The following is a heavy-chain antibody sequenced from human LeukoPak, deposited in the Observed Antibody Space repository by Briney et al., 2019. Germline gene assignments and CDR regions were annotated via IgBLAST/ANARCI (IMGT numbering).Heavy chain of an antibody. CDR2: ISRSGTTI. CDR1: GFTFSNYN. CDR3: AVFSTGYNAFDY. D-gene: IGHD3-9*01. V-gene: IGHV3-48*01. J-gene: IGHJ4*02. Sequence: GGSLTLSCAASGFTFSNYNMNWVRQAPGKGLEWVSYISRSGTTIYYADSLKGRFTISRDNAKNSLYLQMNSLRAEDTALYYCAVFSTGYNAFDYWGQGTLVTVSS.